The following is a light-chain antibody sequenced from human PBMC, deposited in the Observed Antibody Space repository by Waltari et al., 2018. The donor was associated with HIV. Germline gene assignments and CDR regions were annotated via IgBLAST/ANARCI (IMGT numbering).Light chain of an antibody. CDR1: QDITNF. CDR3: QQYDDVPVT. CDR2: DAS. Sequence: DIQMTQYPSSLSAFVGDRVTITCQASQDITNFLNWYQQKPGEAPKLLIYDASNLKTGAPSRFSGGGFGTHFTFTITSLQPEDIGTYYCQQYDDVPVTFGQGTKLEI. J-gene: IGKJ2*01. V-gene: IGKV1-33*01.